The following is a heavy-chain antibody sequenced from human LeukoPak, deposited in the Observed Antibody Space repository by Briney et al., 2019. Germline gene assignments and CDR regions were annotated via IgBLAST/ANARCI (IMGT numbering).Heavy chain of an antibody. J-gene: IGHJ4*02. V-gene: IGHV4-39*07. CDR1: GGSISGTPYY. D-gene: IGHD3-3*01. CDR2: IYYSGST. CDR3: ARASTIFGHFAY. Sequence: SETLSLTCAISGGSISGTPYYWGWISQPPGKGLEWIGSIYYSGSTYYNPSLKSRLTISVDTSKNQFSLKLSSVTAADTAVYYCARASTIFGHFAYWGRGTLVTVSS.